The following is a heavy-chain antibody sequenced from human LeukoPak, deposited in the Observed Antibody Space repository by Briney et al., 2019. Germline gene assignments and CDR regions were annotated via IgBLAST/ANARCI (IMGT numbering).Heavy chain of an antibody. CDR2: IIPIFGTA. D-gene: IGHD5-12*01. V-gene: IGHV1-69*01. CDR3: AREGIVATLDY. Sequence: SVNVSSTASGGAFSSYAIGWVRQAPGQGLEWMGGIIPIFGTANYAQKFQGRVTITADESTSIAYMELSSLRSEDTAVYYCAREGIVATLDYWGQGTLVTVSS. J-gene: IGHJ4*02. CDR1: GGAFSSYA.